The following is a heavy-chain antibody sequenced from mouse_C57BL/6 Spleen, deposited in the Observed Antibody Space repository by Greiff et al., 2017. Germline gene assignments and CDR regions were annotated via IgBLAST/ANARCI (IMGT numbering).Heavy chain of an antibody. J-gene: IGHJ3*01. CDR1: GFTFSSYT. CDR3: ARHFTTVVAPLAY. CDR2: ISGGGGNT. V-gene: IGHV5-9*01. Sequence: LVESGGGLVKPGGSLKLSCAASGFTFSSYTMSWVRQTPEKRLEWVATISGGGGNTYYPDSVKGRFTISRDNAKNTLYLQMSSLRSEDTALYYCARHFTTVVAPLAYWGQGTLVTVSA. D-gene: IGHD1-1*01.